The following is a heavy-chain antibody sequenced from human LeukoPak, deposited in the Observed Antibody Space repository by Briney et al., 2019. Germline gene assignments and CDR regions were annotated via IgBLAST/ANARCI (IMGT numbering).Heavy chain of an antibody. Sequence: GGSLRLSCAASGFTFSCYWMSWVRQAPGKGLEWVANIKQDGSEKYYVDSVKGRFTISRDNAKNSLYLQMNSLRAEDTAVYFCARDLLGYNYHYMDVWGKGTTVTVSS. CDR2: IKQDGSEK. J-gene: IGHJ6*03. CDR1: GFTFSCYW. CDR3: ARDLLGYNYHYMDV. D-gene: IGHD3-16*02. V-gene: IGHV3-7*01.